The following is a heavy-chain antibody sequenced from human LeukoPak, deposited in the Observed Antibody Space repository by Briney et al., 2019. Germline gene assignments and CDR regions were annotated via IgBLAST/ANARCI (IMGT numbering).Heavy chain of an antibody. CDR1: GYTFTSYY. D-gene: IGHD5-18*01. CDR2: ISPSGGST. V-gene: IGHV1-46*01. J-gene: IGHJ4*02. CDR3: ARDTPRGDTAMVTDGGY. Sequence: GASVKVSCKASGYTFTSYYMHWVRQAPGQGLEWMGVISPSGGSTTYAQKFQGRVTLTRDMSTSTDYLELSSLRSEDTAVYYCARDTPRGDTAMVTDGGYWGQGTLVTVSS.